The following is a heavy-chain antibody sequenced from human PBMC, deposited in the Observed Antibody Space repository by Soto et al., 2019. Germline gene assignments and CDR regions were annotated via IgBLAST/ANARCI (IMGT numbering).Heavy chain of an antibody. V-gene: IGHV1-46*01. CDR3: ASSGITIFGVVNAYGMDV. Sequence: ASVKVSCKASGYTFTSYYMHWVRQAPGQGLEWMGIINPSGGSTSYAQKFQGRVTMTRDTSTSTVYMELSSLRSEDTAVYYCASSGITIFGVVNAYGMDVWGQGTKVTVSS. CDR2: INPSGGST. CDR1: GYTFTSYY. J-gene: IGHJ6*02. D-gene: IGHD3-3*01.